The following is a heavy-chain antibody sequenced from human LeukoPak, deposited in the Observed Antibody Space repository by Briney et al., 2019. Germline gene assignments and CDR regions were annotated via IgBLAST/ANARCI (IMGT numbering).Heavy chain of an antibody. Sequence: GGSLRPSCAASGFTVSSNYMSWVRQAPGKGLEWVSVIYSGGSTYYADSVKGRFTISRDNSKNTLYLQMNSLRAEDTAVYYCARQGVWGSSDAFDIWGQGTMVTVSS. V-gene: IGHV3-66*04. J-gene: IGHJ3*02. D-gene: IGHD3-16*01. CDR2: IYSGGST. CDR1: GFTVSSNY. CDR3: ARQGVWGSSDAFDI.